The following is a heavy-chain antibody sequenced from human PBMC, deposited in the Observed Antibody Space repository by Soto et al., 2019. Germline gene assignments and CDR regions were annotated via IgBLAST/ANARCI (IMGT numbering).Heavy chain of an antibody. CDR3: AKNRASSSYSGMDV. CDR1: GFTFSGYC. V-gene: IGHV3-23*01. D-gene: IGHD2-21*01. J-gene: IGHJ6*02. CDR2: IIGSGAST. Sequence: EVQLLESGGGLIQPGGSLRLSCAASGFTFSGYCMTWVRQAPGKGLEWVSGIIGSGASTYYADAVKGRFTISRDTSXNTVDLQMNNLGAEDTAVYYCAKNRASSSYSGMDVWGQGTTVTVSS.